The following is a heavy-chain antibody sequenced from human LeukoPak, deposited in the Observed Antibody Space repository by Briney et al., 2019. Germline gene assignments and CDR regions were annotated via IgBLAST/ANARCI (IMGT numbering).Heavy chain of an antibody. D-gene: IGHD3-10*01. CDR2: ISGSGGST. J-gene: IGHJ4*02. Sequence: GGSLRLSCAASGFTFTSYAMNWVRQAPGKGLEWVSAISGSGGSTYSADSLKGRFTISRDNSKNTLYLQVNSLRVEDTAVYYCAKGARSSGSSYFDYWGQGTLVTVSS. CDR3: AKGARSSGSSYFDY. CDR1: GFTFTSYA. V-gene: IGHV3-23*01.